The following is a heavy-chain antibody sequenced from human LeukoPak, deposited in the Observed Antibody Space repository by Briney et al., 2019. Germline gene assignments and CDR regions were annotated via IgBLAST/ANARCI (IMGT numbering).Heavy chain of an antibody. Sequence: SETLSLTCTVSGVSISSITDYWGWIRQPPGKGLEWIVSMTSSGSAYYNPSLKSRVTISVDTYKNQFSLKLSSVTAADTAVYYCAREEVDYDILTGYDDYWGQGTLVTVSS. CDR3: AREEVDYDILTGYDDY. D-gene: IGHD3-9*01. J-gene: IGHJ4*02. V-gene: IGHV4-39*07. CDR1: GVSISSITDY. CDR2: MTSSGSA.